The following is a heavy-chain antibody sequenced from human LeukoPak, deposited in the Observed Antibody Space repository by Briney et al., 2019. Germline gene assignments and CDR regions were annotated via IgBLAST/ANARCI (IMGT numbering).Heavy chain of an antibody. CDR2: ISFDGSNK. D-gene: IGHD4-17*01. Sequence: GGSLRLSCAASGFTFSSYTIHWVRQPPGKGLEWVAVISFDGSNKYYADSVKGRFTISRDNSKNTLYLQMNSLRAEDTAVYYCARDPTTRSNQPQYYFDYWGQGTLVTVSS. V-gene: IGHV3-30-3*01. CDR3: ARDPTTRSNQPQYYFDY. CDR1: GFTFSSYT. J-gene: IGHJ4*02.